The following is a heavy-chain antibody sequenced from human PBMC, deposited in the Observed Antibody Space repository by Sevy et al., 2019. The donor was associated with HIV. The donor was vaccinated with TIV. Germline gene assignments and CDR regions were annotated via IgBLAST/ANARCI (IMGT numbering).Heavy chain of an antibody. CDR2: INTDESIS. CDR3: ARTTI. Sequence: GGSLRLSCAASGFTFSNSWMYWVRQAPGKGLGWVSRINTDESISIYADSVKGRFTISRDNAKNTLYLEMNSLRVEDTAVYYCARTTIRGQGTLVTVSS. V-gene: IGHV3-74*01. J-gene: IGHJ4*02. D-gene: IGHD3-10*01. CDR1: GFTFSNSW.